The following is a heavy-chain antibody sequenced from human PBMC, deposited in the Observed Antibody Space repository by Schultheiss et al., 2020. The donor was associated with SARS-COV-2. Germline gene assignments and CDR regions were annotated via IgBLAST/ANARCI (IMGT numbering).Heavy chain of an antibody. CDR1: GFTFSSYG. D-gene: IGHD5-18*01. CDR3: AKGGYSYGYPSAEYFQH. J-gene: IGHJ1*01. V-gene: IGHV3-21*04. Sequence: GGSLRLSCAASGFTFSSYGMHWVRQAPGKGLEWVSSISSSSSYIYYADSVKGRFTISRDNAKNSLYLQMNSLRAEDTAVYYCAKGGYSYGYPSAEYFQHWGQGTLVTVS. CDR2: ISSSSSYI.